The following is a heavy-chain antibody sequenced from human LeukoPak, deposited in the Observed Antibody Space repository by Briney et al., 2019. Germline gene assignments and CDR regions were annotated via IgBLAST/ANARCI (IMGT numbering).Heavy chain of an antibody. CDR3: ARFGGDDYYDSSGSDY. J-gene: IGHJ4*02. Sequence: ASVKVSCKASGYTFTSYAMHWVRQAPGQRLEWMGWINAGNGNTKYSQKFQGRVTITRDTSASTAYMELSSLRSEDTAVYYCARFGGDDYYDSSGSDYWGQGTLVTVSP. CDR2: INAGNGNT. CDR1: GYTFTSYA. V-gene: IGHV1-3*01. D-gene: IGHD3-22*01.